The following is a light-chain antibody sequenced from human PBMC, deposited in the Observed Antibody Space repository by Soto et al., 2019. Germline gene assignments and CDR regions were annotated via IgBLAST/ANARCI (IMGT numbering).Light chain of an antibody. CDR3: QKYNTAPLT. Sequence: DIQMTQSPSSLSASIGDRVTIICRASQDISNYLAWYQQKSGKVPELLIYAASTLQSGVPSRFTGSGSGTDFALTISSLQPEDVATYFCQKYNTAPLTFGGGTKVEI. CDR2: AAS. CDR1: QDISNY. V-gene: IGKV1-27*01. J-gene: IGKJ4*01.